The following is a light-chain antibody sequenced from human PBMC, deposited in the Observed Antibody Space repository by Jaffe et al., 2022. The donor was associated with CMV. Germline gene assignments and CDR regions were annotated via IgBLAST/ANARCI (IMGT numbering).Light chain of an antibody. V-gene: IGLV2-14*03. CDR2: DVR. CDR1: SSDVGAYNF. J-gene: IGLJ1*01. CDR3: SSSTTSSTLYV. Sequence: QSALTQPASVSGSPGQSITISCTGTSSDVGAYNFVSWYQQYPGKAPKLMIYDVRNRPSGVSNRFSGSKSGTTASLTISGLQAEDEADYYCSSSTTSSTLYVFGTGTKVTVL.